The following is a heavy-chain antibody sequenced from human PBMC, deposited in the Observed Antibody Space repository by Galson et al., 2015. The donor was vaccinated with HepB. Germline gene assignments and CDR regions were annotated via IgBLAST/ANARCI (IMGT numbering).Heavy chain of an antibody. CDR1: GFAFGNYG. CDR2: IWKDGSNK. Sequence: SLRLSCAASGFAFGNYGMHWVRQAPGKGLEWLALIWKDGSNKHYADSLKGRFRISRDNAQSTLFLEADSLRAEDTAVCYCAREDATITVAALEYWGQGVRVTVSS. J-gene: IGHJ4*02. D-gene: IGHD6-13*01. V-gene: IGHV3-33*08. CDR3: AREDATITVAALEY.